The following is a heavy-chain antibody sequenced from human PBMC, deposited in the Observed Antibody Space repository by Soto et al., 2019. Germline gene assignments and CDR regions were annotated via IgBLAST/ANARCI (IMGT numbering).Heavy chain of an antibody. V-gene: IGHV1-69*06. Sequence: SVKVSCKASGGTFSSYAISWVRQAPGQGLEWMGGIIPIFGTANYAQKFQGRVTITADKSTSTAYMELSSLRSEDTAVYYCARGRRDYYYYGMDVWGQGTPVTVSS. CDR3: ARGRRDYYYYGMDV. CDR1: GGTFSSYA. CDR2: IIPIFGTA. J-gene: IGHJ6*02.